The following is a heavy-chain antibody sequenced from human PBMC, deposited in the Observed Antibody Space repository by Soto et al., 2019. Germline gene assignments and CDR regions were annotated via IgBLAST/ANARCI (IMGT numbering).Heavy chain of an antibody. Sequence: GGSLRLSCSGSGFTFSHHSLYWVRQPPGKALRYVSTISGNGGNTHYAASVRGRFTISRDNSKNTVFLQMSGLGVADSAVYYCVKVSGYCTGGSCFSYFDYWGQGALVTVSS. CDR1: GFTFSHHS. D-gene: IGHD2-15*01. V-gene: IGHV3-64D*06. J-gene: IGHJ4*02. CDR3: VKVSGYCTGGSCFSYFDY. CDR2: ISGNGGNT.